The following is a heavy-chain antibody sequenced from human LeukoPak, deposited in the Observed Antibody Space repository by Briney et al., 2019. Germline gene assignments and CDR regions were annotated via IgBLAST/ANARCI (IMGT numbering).Heavy chain of an antibody. CDR2: IFSSENT. Sequence: KSSETLSLTCTVSGGSISGYYWSWIRQPPGKGLEWIAYIFSSENTNYNPSLKSRVNISVDTSKNQFSLKLSSVTAADTAVYYCARHTTHGDYNPNDYWGQGTLVTVSS. CDR1: GGSISGYY. D-gene: IGHD3-16*01. V-gene: IGHV4-59*01. CDR3: ARHTTHGDYNPNDY. J-gene: IGHJ4*02.